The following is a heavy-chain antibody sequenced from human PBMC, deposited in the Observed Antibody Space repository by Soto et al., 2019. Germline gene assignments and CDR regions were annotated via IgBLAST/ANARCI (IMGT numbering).Heavy chain of an antibody. J-gene: IGHJ4*02. CDR1: GYPFPSFE. CDR3: ARESDHYQDFFQN. Sequence: WASVKVSCKTSGYPFPSFEVHWIRQAPGQRPEWMGGISNAGSGSIKYSQKFQDRLTITGDKRATTVYMALSSLTSEDTATYYCARESDHYQDFFQNWGQGTQVTVSS. V-gene: IGHV1-3*01. D-gene: IGHD3-22*01. CDR2: ISNAGSGSI.